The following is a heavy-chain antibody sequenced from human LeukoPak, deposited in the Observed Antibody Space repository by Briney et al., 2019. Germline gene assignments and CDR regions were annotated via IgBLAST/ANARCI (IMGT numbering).Heavy chain of an antibody. J-gene: IGHJ3*02. CDR2: IYYSGST. V-gene: IGHV4-30-4*01. Sequence: SETLSLTCTVSGGSISSGDYYWSWIRQPPGKGLEWIGYIYYSGSTYYNPSLKSRVTISVDTSKNQFSLKLSSVTAADTAVYCCARGPTYYYGSGSYRNFDIWGQGTMVTVSS. D-gene: IGHD3-10*01. CDR3: ARGPTYYYGSGSYRNFDI. CDR1: GGSISSGDYY.